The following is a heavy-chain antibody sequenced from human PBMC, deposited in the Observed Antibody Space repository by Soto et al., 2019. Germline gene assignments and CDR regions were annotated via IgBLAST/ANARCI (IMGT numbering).Heavy chain of an antibody. J-gene: IGHJ6*02. V-gene: IGHV4-59*08. CDR3: ARLAPGPGLWFGELYHGVYYYYGMDV. D-gene: IGHD3-10*01. CDR2: IYYSGST. Sequence: PSETLSLTCTVSGGSISSYYWSWIRQPPGKGLEWIGYIYYSGSTNYNPSLKSRVTISVDTSKNQFSLKLSSVTAADTAMYYCARLAPGPGLWFGELYHGVYYYYGMDVWGQGTTVTVSS. CDR1: GGSISSYY.